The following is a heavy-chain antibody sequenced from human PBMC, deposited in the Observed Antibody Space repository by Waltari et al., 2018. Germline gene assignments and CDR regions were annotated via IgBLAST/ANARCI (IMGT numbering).Heavy chain of an antibody. CDR1: GFSVSTYT. CDR2: ISTTGNYM. D-gene: IGHD1-1*01. CDR3: ARNIYIYNFDAFDI. Sequence: EVQLVESGGGLVKPGGSLRRSCAASGFSVSTYTMNWVRQAPGKGLEWVSSISTTGNYMYYGDSVKGRFTISRDSARNSLYLQMHSLRAEDTAIYYCARNIYIYNFDAFDIWGQGTMVTVSS. V-gene: IGHV3-21*02. J-gene: IGHJ3*02.